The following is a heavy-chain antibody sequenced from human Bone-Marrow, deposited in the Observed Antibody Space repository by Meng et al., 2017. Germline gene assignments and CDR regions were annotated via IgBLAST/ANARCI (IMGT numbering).Heavy chain of an antibody. J-gene: IGHJ4*02. CDR3: ARQKFSYGLGPPAY. CDR1: GGSFRGYF. D-gene: IGHD5-18*01. Sequence: VQLQQWGAGLLNPSYTVSVPCGVYGGSFRGYFWAWIRQPPGKGLEWIGEINYRGSTNYNPSLKSRVTISVDTSKSQVSLNLSSVTAADTAVYYCARQKFSYGLGPPAYWGQGTLVIVSS. V-gene: IGHV4-34*01. CDR2: INYRGST.